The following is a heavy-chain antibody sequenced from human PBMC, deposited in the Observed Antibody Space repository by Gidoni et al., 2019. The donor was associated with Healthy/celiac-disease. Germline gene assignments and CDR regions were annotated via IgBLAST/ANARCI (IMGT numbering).Heavy chain of an antibody. V-gene: IGHV4-34*01. D-gene: IGHD1-26*01. CDR1: GGSFSGYY. CDR3: ARGRRSSYYYYGMDV. CDR2: INHSGST. J-gene: IGHJ6*02. Sequence: QVQLQQWGAGLLKPSETLSLTCAVYGGSFSGYYWSWIRQPPGKGLEWIGEINHSGSTNYNPSLKSRVTISVDTAKNQFSPKLSSVTAADTAVYYCARGRRSSYYYYGMDVWGQGTTVTVSS.